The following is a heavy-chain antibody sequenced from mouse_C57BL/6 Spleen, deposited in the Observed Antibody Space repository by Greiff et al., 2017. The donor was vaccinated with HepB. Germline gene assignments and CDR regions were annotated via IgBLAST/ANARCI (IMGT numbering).Heavy chain of an antibody. CDR3: ARGDYYGSPYYAMDY. J-gene: IGHJ4*01. V-gene: IGHV1-59*01. D-gene: IGHD1-1*01. Sequence: QVQLQQPGAELVMPGASVKLSCKASGYTFTSYWMHWVKQRPGHGLEWIGVIDPSDSYTNYNQKFKGKATLTVDTSSSTAYMQLSSLTSEDSAVYYCARGDYYGSPYYAMDYWGQGTSVTVSS. CDR1: GYTFTSYW. CDR2: IDPSDSYT.